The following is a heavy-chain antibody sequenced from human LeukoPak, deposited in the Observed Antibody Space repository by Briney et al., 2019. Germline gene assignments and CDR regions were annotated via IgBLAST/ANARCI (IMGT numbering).Heavy chain of an antibody. CDR3: ARVKYGYSSGWSFDY. CDR2: MNPNSGNT. J-gene: IGHJ4*02. CDR1: GYTFTSCD. D-gene: IGHD6-19*01. V-gene: IGHV1-8*03. Sequence: ASVKVSCKASGYTFTSCDINWVRQATGQGLEWMGWMNPNSGNTGYAQKFQGRVTITRNTSISTAYMELSSLRSEDTAVYYCARVKYGYSSGWSFDYWGQGTLVTVSS.